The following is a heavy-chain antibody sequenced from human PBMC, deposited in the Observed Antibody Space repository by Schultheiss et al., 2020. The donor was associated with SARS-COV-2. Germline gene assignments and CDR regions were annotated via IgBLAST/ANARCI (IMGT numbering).Heavy chain of an antibody. CDR1: GGSISSYY. CDR2: IYTSGST. V-gene: IGHV4-4*07. CDR3: ARSGYSYGSSDY. Sequence: SETLSLTCTVSGGSISSYYWSWIRQPAGKGLEWIGRIYTSGSTNYNPSLKSRVTISVDTSKNQFSLKLSSVTAADTAVYYCARSGYSYGSSDYWGQGTLVTVSS. D-gene: IGHD5-18*01. J-gene: IGHJ4*02.